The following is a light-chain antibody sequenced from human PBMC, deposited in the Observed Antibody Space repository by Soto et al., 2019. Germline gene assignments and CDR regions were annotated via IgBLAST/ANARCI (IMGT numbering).Light chain of an antibody. CDR2: KAS. J-gene: IGKJ1*01. V-gene: IGKV1-5*03. CDR1: QSIGIW. Sequence: IQMTQSPSTLSASVGDRVAITCRASQSIGIWLAWYQQKPGKAPRFLLYKASSLESGVPSRFSGSGYGTEFTLTISSLQPDDFATYYCQQYNDYSWACGQGTKVEIK. CDR3: QQYNDYSWA.